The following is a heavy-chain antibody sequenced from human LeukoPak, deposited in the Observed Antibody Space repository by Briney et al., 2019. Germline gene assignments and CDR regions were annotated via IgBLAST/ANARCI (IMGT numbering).Heavy chain of an antibody. CDR3: ARRPLRNYYGSGSYYNGGNFDY. D-gene: IGHD3-10*01. CDR2: IYTSGST. CDR1: GGSISSYY. J-gene: IGHJ4*02. V-gene: IGHV4-4*07. Sequence: SETLSLTCTVSGGSISSYYWSWIRQPAGKGLEWIGRIYTSGSTNYNPSLKSRVTMSVDTSKNQFSLKLSSVTAADTAVYYCARRPLRNYYGSGSYYNGGNFDYWGQGTLVTVSS.